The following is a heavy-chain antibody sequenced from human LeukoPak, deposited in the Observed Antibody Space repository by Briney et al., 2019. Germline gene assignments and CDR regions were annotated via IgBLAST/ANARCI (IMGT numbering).Heavy chain of an antibody. CDR1: GGSIRSSDDY. CDR3: TRAASSGPLFTYHMDV. J-gene: IGHJ6*03. D-gene: IGHD3-22*01. V-gene: IGHV4-39*07. CDR2: IYYTGSS. Sequence: SETLSLTCSVSGGSIRSSDDYWGFVRQTPGKGLEWMGSIYYTGSSHYNPSLKSRATISVDTSKNQFSLKLTSVTAAATAVYYCTRAASSGPLFTYHMDVWGKGTTVTVSS.